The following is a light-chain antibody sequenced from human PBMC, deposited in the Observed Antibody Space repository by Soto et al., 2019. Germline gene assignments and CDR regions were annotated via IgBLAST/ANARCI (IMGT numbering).Light chain of an antibody. J-gene: IGLJ1*01. CDR1: SSDVGGYNY. Sequence: YVLTQPASGSGAPGRSITISCTGTSSDVGGYNYVSWYQQHPGKAPKLMIYDVSNRPSGVSNRFSGSKSGNTASLTISGLQTEDEADYYCSSYTSSSTYVFGTGTKVTVL. V-gene: IGLV2-14*01. CDR3: SSYTSSSTYV. CDR2: DVS.